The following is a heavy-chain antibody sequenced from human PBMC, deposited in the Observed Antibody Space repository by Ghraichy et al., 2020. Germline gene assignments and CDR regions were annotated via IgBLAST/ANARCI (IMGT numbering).Heavy chain of an antibody. CDR1: GGSISSSSHH. Sequence: SETLSLTCSVSGGSISSSSHHWGWIRQPPGKGLEWIGSIYYSGTTHYSPSLESRVTISVDTSNNQFSLKVSSVTAADTAVYYCARDSSRSIDYWGQGTLVTVSS. CDR2: IYYSGTT. CDR3: ARDSSRSIDY. V-gene: IGHV4-39*02. D-gene: IGHD6-19*01. J-gene: IGHJ4*02.